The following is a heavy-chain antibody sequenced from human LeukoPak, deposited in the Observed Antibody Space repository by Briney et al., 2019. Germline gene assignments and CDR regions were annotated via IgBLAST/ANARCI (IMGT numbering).Heavy chain of an antibody. Sequence: KPSETLSLTCTVSGGSISSYYWSWIRQPAGKGLEWIGRIYTSGSTNYNPSLKSRVTISVDTSKNQFSLKLSSVTAADTAVYYCARDIVVVPAVLRYYYYYMDVWGKGTTVTVSS. J-gene: IGHJ6*03. D-gene: IGHD2-2*01. V-gene: IGHV4-4*07. CDR1: GGSISSYY. CDR2: IYTSGST. CDR3: ARDIVVVPAVLRYYYYYMDV.